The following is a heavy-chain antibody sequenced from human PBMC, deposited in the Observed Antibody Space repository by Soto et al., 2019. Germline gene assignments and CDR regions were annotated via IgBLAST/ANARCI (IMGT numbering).Heavy chain of an antibody. V-gene: IGHV1-69*08. CDR1: GGTFSTYI. J-gene: IGHJ3*01. CDR2: IIPIPDIT. CDR3: ARDRITTRGDAFDL. Sequence: QVQLVQSGAEVRKPGSSVKVSCKAPGGTFSTYIISWVHKAPGQGLEWMGRIIPIPDITNYAQKFQGRVTVTADRSTSTAYMELTSLKSEDTAVYYCARDRITTRGDAFDLWGQGTMVTVSS. D-gene: IGHD3-3*01.